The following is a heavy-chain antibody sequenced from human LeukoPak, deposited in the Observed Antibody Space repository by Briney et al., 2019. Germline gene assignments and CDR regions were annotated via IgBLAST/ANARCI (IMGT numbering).Heavy chain of an antibody. CDR3: ARTSYYGSGSYLVMDV. CDR2: IGSSSTYI. D-gene: IGHD3-10*01. CDR1: GFTFSDYY. J-gene: IGHJ6*02. Sequence: GGSLRLSCAASGFTFSDYYMNWIRQAPGKGLEWVSSIGSSSTYIYDAHAVKGRFTISRDNAKKSMYLQMNSLRAEDTAVYYCARTSYYGSGSYLVMDVWGQGTTVTVSS. V-gene: IGHV3-21*01.